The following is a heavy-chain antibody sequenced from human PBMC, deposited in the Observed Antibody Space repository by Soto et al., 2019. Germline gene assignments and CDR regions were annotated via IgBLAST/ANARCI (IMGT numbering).Heavy chain of an antibody. D-gene: IGHD3-10*01. V-gene: IGHV3-23*01. CDR3: DSTFWELLYGGVGCDY. Sequence: EVQLLESGGGLVQPGGSLSLACAASGFTFSSYAMSWVRQAPGKGLEWVSAISGSGGSTYYADSVKGRFTISRDNSKNTLYLQMNSLGAEDTAVYYCDSTFWELLYGGVGCDYWGQGTLVTVSS. J-gene: IGHJ4*02. CDR1: GFTFSSYA. CDR2: ISGSGGST.